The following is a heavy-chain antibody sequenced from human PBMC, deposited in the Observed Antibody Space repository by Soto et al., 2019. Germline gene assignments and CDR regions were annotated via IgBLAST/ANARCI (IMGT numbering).Heavy chain of an antibody. V-gene: IGHV3-9*01. CDR1: GFTFDDYA. Sequence: EVQLVESGGGLVQPGRSLRLSCAASGFTFDDYAMHWVRQAPGKGLEWVSGISWNSGSIGYADSVKGRFTISRDNAKNSLYLQMNSLRAEDTALYYCASGVYYYGSGVVPYFDYWGQGTLVTVSS. D-gene: IGHD3-10*01. CDR3: ASGVYYYGSGVVPYFDY. J-gene: IGHJ4*02. CDR2: ISWNSGSI.